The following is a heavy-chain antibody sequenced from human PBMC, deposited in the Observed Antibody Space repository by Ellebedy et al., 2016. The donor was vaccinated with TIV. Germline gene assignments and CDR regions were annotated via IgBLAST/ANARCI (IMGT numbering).Heavy chain of an antibody. D-gene: IGHD4-17*01. CDR1: GFTFSTFW. J-gene: IGHJ4*02. Sequence: PGGSLRLSCGASGFTFSTFWMTWVRQAPGKGLDWVANIKYDGSEKYYGDSVKGRLTISRDNAKNSLYLQMNSLRVEDTAVYYCARGSVTVTSITPFDYWGQGTLVTVSS. CDR3: ARGSVTVTSITPFDY. CDR2: IKYDGSEK. V-gene: IGHV3-7*02.